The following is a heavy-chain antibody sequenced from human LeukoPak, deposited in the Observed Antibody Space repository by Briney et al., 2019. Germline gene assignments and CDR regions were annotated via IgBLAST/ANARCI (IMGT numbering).Heavy chain of an antibody. CDR3: AKHTEYNWNDGSGREFDY. D-gene: IGHD1-1*01. Sequence: GGSQRLSCAASGFTFSNYAMSWVRQAPGKGLEWVSGISGSGGSTYHADSVKGRFTISRDNSENPLYLQMNSLRAEDTAIYYCAKHTEYNWNDGSGREFDYWGQGTLVTVSS. J-gene: IGHJ4*02. CDR2: ISGSGGST. CDR1: GFTFSNYA. V-gene: IGHV3-23*01.